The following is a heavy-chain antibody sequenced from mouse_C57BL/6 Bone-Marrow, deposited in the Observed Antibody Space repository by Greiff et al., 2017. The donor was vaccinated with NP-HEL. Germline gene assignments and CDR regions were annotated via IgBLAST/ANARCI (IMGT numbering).Heavy chain of an antibody. Sequence: VKLMESGPELVRPGASVKISCKASGYAFSSSWMNWVKQRPGKGLEWIGRIYPGDGDTNYNGKFKGKATLTADKSSSTAYMQLSSLTSEDSAVYFCARLGYYGSRPYFDYWGQGTTLTVSS. CDR3: ARLGYYGSRPYFDY. CDR1: GYAFSSSW. V-gene: IGHV1-82*01. CDR2: IYPGDGDT. D-gene: IGHD1-1*01. J-gene: IGHJ2*01.